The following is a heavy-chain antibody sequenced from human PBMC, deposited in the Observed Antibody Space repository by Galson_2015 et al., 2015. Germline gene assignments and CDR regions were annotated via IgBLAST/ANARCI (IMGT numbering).Heavy chain of an antibody. CDR2: ISYDGSNK. CDR3: ARGVTIFGGGLIDV. CDR1: GFTFSSYA. J-gene: IGHJ6*02. D-gene: IGHD3-3*01. V-gene: IGHV3-30-3*01. Sequence: SLRLSCAASGFTFSSYAMHWVRQAPGKGLEWVAVISYDGSNKYYADSVKGRFTISRDNSKNTLYLQMNSLRAEDTAVYYCARGVTIFGGGLIDVWGQGTTVTVSS.